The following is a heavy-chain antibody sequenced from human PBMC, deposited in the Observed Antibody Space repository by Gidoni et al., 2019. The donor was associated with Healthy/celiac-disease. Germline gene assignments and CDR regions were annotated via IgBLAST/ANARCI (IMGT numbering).Heavy chain of an antibody. J-gene: IGHJ6*02. CDR1: FSNAW. V-gene: IGHV3-15*01. Sequence: FSNAWMSWVRQAPGKGLEWVGRIKSKTDGGTTDYAAPVKGRFTISRDDSKNTLYLQMNSLKTEDTAVYYCTTEYSSSPYYYYYYGMDVWGQGTTVTVSS. D-gene: IGHD6-13*01. CDR2: IKSKTDGGTT. CDR3: TTEYSSSPYYYYYYGMDV.